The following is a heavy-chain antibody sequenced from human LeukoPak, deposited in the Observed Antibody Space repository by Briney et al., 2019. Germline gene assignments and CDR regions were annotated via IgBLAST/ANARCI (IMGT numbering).Heavy chain of an antibody. CDR1: GFSFRDYP. CDR3: AKIRRGVERAY. J-gene: IGHJ4*02. CDR2: ISAGADVI. D-gene: IGHD3-10*01. V-gene: IGHV3-23*01. Sequence: GGSLRLSCEAAGFSFRDYPMGWVRRASGKRLEWVSGISAGADVIFYADPVKGRFTISRDNSKNTLYLQMNSLRAEDTAVYHCAKIRRGVERAYWGQGTLVTVSS.